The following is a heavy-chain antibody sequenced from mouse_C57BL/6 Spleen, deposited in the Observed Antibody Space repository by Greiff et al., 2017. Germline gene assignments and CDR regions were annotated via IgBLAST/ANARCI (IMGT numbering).Heavy chain of an antibody. V-gene: IGHV1-80*01. CDR3: ARNSSSLYYFDY. CDR2: IYPGDGDT. J-gene: IGHJ2*01. CDR1: GYAFSSYW. D-gene: IGHD1-1*01. Sequence: VQLVESGAELVKPGASVKISCKASGYAFSSYWMNWVKQRPGKGLEWIGQIYPGDGDTNYNGKFKGKATLTADKSSSTAYMQLSSLTSEDSAVYCCARNSSSLYYFDYWGQGTTLTVSS.